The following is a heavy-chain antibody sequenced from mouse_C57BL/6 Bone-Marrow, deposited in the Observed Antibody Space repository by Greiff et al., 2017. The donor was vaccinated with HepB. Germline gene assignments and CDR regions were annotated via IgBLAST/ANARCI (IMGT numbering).Heavy chain of an antibody. CDR2: ISYDGSN. CDR1: GYSITSGYY. J-gene: IGHJ2*01. V-gene: IGHV3-6*01. Sequence: ESGPGLVKPSQSLSLTCSVTGYSITSGYYWNWIRQFPGNKLEWMGYISYDGSNNYNPSLKNRISITRDTSKNQFFLKLNSVTTEDTATYYCARNLDLWGQGTTLTVSS. CDR3: ARNLDL.